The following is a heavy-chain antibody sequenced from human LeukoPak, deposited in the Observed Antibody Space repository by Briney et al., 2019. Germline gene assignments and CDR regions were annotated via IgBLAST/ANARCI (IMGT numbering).Heavy chain of an antibody. J-gene: IGHJ1*01. CDR3: ARDQLRIKWEPTRFQH. V-gene: IGHV3-21*01. CDR2: ISSSSSYI. Sequence: PGGSLRLSCAASGFTFSSYSMNWVRQAPGKGLEWVSSISSSSSYIYYADSVKGRFTISRDNAKNSLYLQMNSLRAEDTAVYYCARDQLRIKWEPTRFQHWGQGTLVTVSS. D-gene: IGHD1-26*01. CDR1: GFTFSSYS.